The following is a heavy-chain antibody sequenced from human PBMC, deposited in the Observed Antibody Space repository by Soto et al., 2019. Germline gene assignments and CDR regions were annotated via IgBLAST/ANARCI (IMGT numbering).Heavy chain of an antibody. Sequence: PGGSLRLSXAASGFTFSSYEMNWVRQAPGKGLEWVSYISSSGSTIYYADSVKGRFTISRDNAKNSLYLQMNSLRAEDTAVYYCARIGRATITFDYWGQGTLVTVSS. V-gene: IGHV3-48*03. CDR3: ARIGRATITFDY. CDR1: GFTFSSYE. J-gene: IGHJ4*02. D-gene: IGHD5-12*01. CDR2: ISSSGSTI.